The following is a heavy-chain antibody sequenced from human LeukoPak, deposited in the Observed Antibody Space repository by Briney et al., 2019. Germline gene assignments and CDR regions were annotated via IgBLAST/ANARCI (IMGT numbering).Heavy chain of an antibody. V-gene: IGHV3-30*04. Sequence: GGSLRLSCAASGFTFSSYAMHWARQAPGKGLEWVAVISYDGSNKYYADSVKGRFTISRDNSKNTLYLQMNSLRAEDTAVYYCARGEGIAAAGTKALDYWGQGTLVTVSS. CDR2: ISYDGSNK. D-gene: IGHD6-13*01. J-gene: IGHJ4*02. CDR1: GFTFSSYA. CDR3: ARGEGIAAAGTKALDY.